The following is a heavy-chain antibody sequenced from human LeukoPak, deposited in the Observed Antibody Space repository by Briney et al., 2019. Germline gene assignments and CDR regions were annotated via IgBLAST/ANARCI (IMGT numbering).Heavy chain of an antibody. CDR3: AAVDDFLTDYYDFDY. V-gene: IGHV1-58*01. J-gene: IGHJ4*02. CDR2: IVIANGNT. D-gene: IGHD3-9*01. CDR1: GFTFARSA. Sequence: SVKVSCKASGFTFARSAVQWVRQARGQRPEWIGWIVIANGNTNYAQKFQERLTITRDMSTSTAYMELSSLRSEDTAVYYCAAVDDFLTDYYDFDYWGQGTVVTVSS.